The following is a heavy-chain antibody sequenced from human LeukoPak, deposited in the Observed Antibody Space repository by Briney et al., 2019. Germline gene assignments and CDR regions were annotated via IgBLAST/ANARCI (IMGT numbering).Heavy chain of an antibody. V-gene: IGHV3-20*04. CDR1: GFTFDDYG. D-gene: IGHD5-18*01. CDR2: INWNGGST. J-gene: IGHJ6*03. CDR3: ARAARGYTYGSYYYYMDV. Sequence: GGSLRLSCAASGFTFDDYGMSWVRQAPGKGLEWVSGINWNGGSTGYADSVKGRFTISRDNAKNSLYLQMNSLRAEDTALYYCARAARGYTYGSYYYYMDVWGKGTTVTVSS.